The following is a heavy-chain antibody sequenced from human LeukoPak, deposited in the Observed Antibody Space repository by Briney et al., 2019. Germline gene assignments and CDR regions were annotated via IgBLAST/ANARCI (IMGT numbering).Heavy chain of an antibody. Sequence: PGGSLRLSCAVSGFAFGSEAMSWVRQSPARGLEWVASISPGGGTTYYADYVKGRFTISRDNSNNSLFVQMNSLRAEDTAVYYCAKAPAAGRYYYYMDVWGKGTTVTVSS. CDR2: ISPGGGTT. V-gene: IGHV3-23*01. CDR1: GFAFGSEA. D-gene: IGHD6-13*01. CDR3: AKAPAAGRYYYYMDV. J-gene: IGHJ6*03.